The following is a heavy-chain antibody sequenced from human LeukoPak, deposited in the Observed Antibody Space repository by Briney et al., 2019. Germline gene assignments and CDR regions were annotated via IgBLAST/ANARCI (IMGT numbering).Heavy chain of an antibody. CDR2: IIPIFGTA. V-gene: IGHV1-69*13. CDR3: ALGDREDY. Sequence: SVKVSCKASGYTFTGYYMHWVRQAPGQGLEWMGGIIPIFGTANYAQKFQGRVTITADESTSTAYMELSSLRSEDTAVYYCALGDREDYWGQGTLVTVSS. J-gene: IGHJ4*02. D-gene: IGHD3-16*01. CDR1: GYTFTGYY.